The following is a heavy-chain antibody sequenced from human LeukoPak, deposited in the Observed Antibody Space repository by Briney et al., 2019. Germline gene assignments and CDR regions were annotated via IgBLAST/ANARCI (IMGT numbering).Heavy chain of an antibody. D-gene: IGHD1-20*01. CDR2: IKQEGSEK. J-gene: IGHJ4*02. V-gene: IGHV3-7*01. CDR3: ARYGSWVTGPIDY. Sequence: PGGSLILSCATSGFTFSSYWISWGRQAPGRGLEWVANIKQEGSEKYYVDSVKDRFTISRDNTKTSLYLQMNSLRAEDTAVYYCARYGSWVTGPIDYWGQGTLVTVA. CDR1: GFTFSSYW.